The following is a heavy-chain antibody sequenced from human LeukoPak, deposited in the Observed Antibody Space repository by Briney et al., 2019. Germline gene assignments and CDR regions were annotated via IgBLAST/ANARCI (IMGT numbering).Heavy chain of an antibody. V-gene: IGHV4-59*08. CDR2: IYYSGSS. CDR1: GGSISSYY. J-gene: IGHJ4*02. Sequence: SETLSLTCTVSGGSISSYYWSLIRQPPEKGLEWIAYIYYSGSSNYNPALTRRVTISVDTSKNQVSLKLSSVTAADTAVYYCVSQSARRFTYGGNFHLDYWGQGTLVTVSS. CDR3: VSQSARRFTYGGNFHLDY. D-gene: IGHD1-26*01.